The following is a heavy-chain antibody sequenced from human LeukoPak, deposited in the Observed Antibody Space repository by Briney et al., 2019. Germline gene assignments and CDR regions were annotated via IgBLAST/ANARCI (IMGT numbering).Heavy chain of an antibody. Sequence: GGSLRLSCAAPGFAFSTYSMIWVRQAPGKGLEWVSYISPGSSTIYYADFAKGRFTISRDDGEKSLYLQMNPLRAEDTAVYYCATQAWRTHGAGGYHDDCWGHGTLVTVSS. CDR2: ISPGSSTI. CDR1: GFAFSTYS. J-gene: IGHJ4*01. D-gene: IGHD2-8*01. V-gene: IGHV3-48*01. CDR3: ATQAWRTHGAGGYHDDC.